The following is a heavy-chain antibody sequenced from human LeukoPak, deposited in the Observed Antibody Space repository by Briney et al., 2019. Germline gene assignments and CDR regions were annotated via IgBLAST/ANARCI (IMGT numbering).Heavy chain of an antibody. D-gene: IGHD2-2*01. Sequence: PGGSLRLSCAASGFXFSSYGIHWVRQAPGKGLEWVAVISYDGSNKYYADSVKGRFTISRDNSKNTLYLQMNSLRAEDTAVYYCAKDGGGIVVVPAAMLDYWGQGTLVTVSS. CDR2: ISYDGSNK. J-gene: IGHJ4*02. CDR1: GFXFSSYG. CDR3: AKDGGGIVVVPAAMLDY. V-gene: IGHV3-30*18.